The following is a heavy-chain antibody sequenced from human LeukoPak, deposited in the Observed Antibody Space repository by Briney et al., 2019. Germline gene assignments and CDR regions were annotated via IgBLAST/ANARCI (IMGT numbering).Heavy chain of an antibody. D-gene: IGHD6-19*01. CDR1: GFTPSDYS. J-gene: IGHJ4*02. CDR3: AKDLGAGTPLDF. V-gene: IGHV3-74*01. Sequence: RGSLRLSSVAPGFTPSDYSMHWGRQAPGKGLGWVARIKIYVSDTNHAGSVKGRFTISRDNAKNTLYLQMNNLRAEDTAFYYCAKDLGAGTPLDFRGAGTLVTVYS. CDR2: IKIYVSDT.